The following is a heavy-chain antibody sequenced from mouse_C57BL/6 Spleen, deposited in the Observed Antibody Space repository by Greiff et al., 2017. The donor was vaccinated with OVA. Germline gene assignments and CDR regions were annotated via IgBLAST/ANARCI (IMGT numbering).Heavy chain of an antibody. CDR2: INPNNGGT. Sequence: VQLQQSGPELVKPGASVKMSCKASGYTFTDYNMPWVKQSHGKSLEWLGDINPNNGGTSYNQKFKGKATLTVSKSSSASYMELRSLSSEDTSVYYSARVEKNGNYVVWFAYWRQGPLVTVSA. CDR3: ARVEKNGNYVVWFAY. V-gene: IGHV1-22*01. J-gene: IGHJ3*01. CDR1: GYTFTDYN. D-gene: IGHD2-1*01.